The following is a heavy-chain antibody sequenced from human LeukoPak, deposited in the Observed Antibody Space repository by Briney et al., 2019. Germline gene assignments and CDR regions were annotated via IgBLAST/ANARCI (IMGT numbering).Heavy chain of an antibody. J-gene: IGHJ4*02. D-gene: IGHD3-3*01. Sequence: GGSLRLSCAASGFTFSSYAMSWVRQVPGKGLEWVSVISGSGDNTYYADSVKGRFTISRDNSKNMLYLQMNSLRAEDTAVFYCAKDPYLRDFWSGYFDYWGQGIPVTVSS. V-gene: IGHV3-23*01. CDR1: GFTFSSYA. CDR3: AKDPYLRDFWSGYFDY. CDR2: ISGSGDNT.